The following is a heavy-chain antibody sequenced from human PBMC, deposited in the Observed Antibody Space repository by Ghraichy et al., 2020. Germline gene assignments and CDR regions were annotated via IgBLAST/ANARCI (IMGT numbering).Heavy chain of an antibody. V-gene: IGHV4-59*08. J-gene: IGHJ5*02. Sequence: SQTLSLTCTVSGGSISSYYWSWIRQPPGKGLEWIGYIYYSGSTNYNPSLKSRVTISVDTSKNQFSLKLSSVTAADTAVYYCARHQGVVHFENYWFDPWGQGTLVTVSS. CDR1: GGSISSYY. CDR3: ARHQGVVHFENYWFDP. D-gene: IGHD3-9*01. CDR2: IYYSGST.